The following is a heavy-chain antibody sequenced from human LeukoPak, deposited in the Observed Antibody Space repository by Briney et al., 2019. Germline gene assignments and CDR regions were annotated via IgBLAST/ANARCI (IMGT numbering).Heavy chain of an antibody. V-gene: IGHV4-61*01. CDR2: IYYSGST. CDR3: ARAAGGELPDY. Sequence: PSETLSLTCTVSGGSVSSGSYYWSWIRQPPGKGLEWIGYIYYSGSTNYNPSLKSRVTISVDTSKNQFSLKLSSVTAADTAVYYCARAAGGELPDYWGQGTLVTVSS. CDR1: GGSVSSGSYY. D-gene: IGHD3-16*01. J-gene: IGHJ4*02.